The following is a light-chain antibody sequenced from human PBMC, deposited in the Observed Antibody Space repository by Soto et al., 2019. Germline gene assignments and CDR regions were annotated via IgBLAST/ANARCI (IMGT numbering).Light chain of an antibody. CDR3: QLYSGSPWT. CDR1: RSVGRNY. Sequence: VLTQSPGTLSLSPGDRATLSCRASRSVGRNYLLWYQQKRGLAPRLLIFDASTRAAGVPDRFSGSGSGTDFTLSIRRLDPEDFAVYYCQLYSGSPWTFGQVTKVVIK. CDR2: DAS. V-gene: IGKV3-20*01. J-gene: IGKJ1*01.